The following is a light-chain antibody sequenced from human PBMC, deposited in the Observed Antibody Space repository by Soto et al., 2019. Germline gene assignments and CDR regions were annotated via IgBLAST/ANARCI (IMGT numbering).Light chain of an antibody. J-gene: IGKJ4*01. CDR1: QGISNY. CDR3: QKYNSALT. V-gene: IGKV1-27*01. Sequence: DIQMTQSPSSLSAYVGDRVTITCRASQGISNYLAWYQQKPGKVPKLLIYAASTLQSGVPSRFSGSGSGTDFTLTISSLQPEDVATYYCQKYNSALTFGGGTKVEI. CDR2: AAS.